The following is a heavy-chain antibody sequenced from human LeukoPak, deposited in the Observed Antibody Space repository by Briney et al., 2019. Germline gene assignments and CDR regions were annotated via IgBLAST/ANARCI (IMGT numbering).Heavy chain of an antibody. V-gene: IGHV4-34*01. J-gene: IGHJ5*02. CDR3: ARGGSGGYYGSGSYYMGHNWFDP. CDR2: INHSGST. Sequence: ETLSLTFAVDGGSFSCYYWSWSRRPPGKGRAWIGEINHSGSTNYNPSLKSRVTISVDTSKNQFSLKLSSVTAADTAVYYCARGGSGGYYGSGSYYMGHNWFDPWGQGTLVTVSS. CDR1: GGSFSCYY. D-gene: IGHD3-10*01.